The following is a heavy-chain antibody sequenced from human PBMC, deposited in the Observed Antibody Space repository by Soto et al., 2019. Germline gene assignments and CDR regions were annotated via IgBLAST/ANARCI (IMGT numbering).Heavy chain of an antibody. D-gene: IGHD6-6*01. CDR3: ARAGYSRSQFFSH. Sequence: QVQLQQWGAGLLKPSETLSLTCAVYGGSFSGYYWSWIRQPPGKGLEWIGEINHSGSTNYNPSLKSRVTISVDTSKNQFSLKLSSVTAADPAVYYCARAGYSRSQFFSHWGQGTLVTVSS. V-gene: IGHV4-34*01. J-gene: IGHJ4*02. CDR2: INHSGST. CDR1: GGSFSGYY.